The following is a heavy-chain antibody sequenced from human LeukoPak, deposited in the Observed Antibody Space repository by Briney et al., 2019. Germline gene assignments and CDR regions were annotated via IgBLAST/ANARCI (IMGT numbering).Heavy chain of an antibody. CDR3: AREGAPVVPAAMWIAVAGTNSFIWFDP. J-gene: IGHJ5*02. CDR2: IIPILGIA. V-gene: IGHV1-69*04. D-gene: IGHD2-2*01. Sequence: SVKVSCKASGGTFSSYAISWVRQAPGQGLEWMGRIIPILGIANYAQKFQGRVTITADKSTSTAYMELSSLRSEDTAVYYCAREGAPVVPAAMWIAVAGTNSFIWFDPWGQGTLVTVSS. CDR1: GGTFSSYA.